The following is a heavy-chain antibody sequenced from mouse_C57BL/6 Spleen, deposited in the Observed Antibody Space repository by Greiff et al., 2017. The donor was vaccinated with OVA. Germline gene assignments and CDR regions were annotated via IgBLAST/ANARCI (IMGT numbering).Heavy chain of an antibody. J-gene: IGHJ3*01. V-gene: IGHV1-50*01. CDR1: GYTFTSYW. CDR2: IDPSDSYP. Sequence: QVQLQQSGAELVKPGASVKLSCKASGYTFTSYWMQWVKQRPGQGLEWIGEIDPSDSYPNSNQKFKGKATLTVDTSSRTAYMQLRSLTSEDSAVYYCARVGNPFAYWGQGTLVTVSA. CDR3: ARVGNPFAY. D-gene: IGHD2-1*01.